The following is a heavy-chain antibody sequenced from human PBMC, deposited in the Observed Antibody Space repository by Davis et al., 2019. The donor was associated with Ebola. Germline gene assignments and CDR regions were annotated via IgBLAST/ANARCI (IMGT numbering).Heavy chain of an antibody. CDR3: VKGSGSYFNYYGMDV. D-gene: IGHD3-10*01. V-gene: IGHV3-53*05. Sequence: GESLKISCAASGFTVSSNYMSWVRQAPGKGLEWVSVIYSGGSTYYADSVKGRLTISRDNSKNTLYLQMSSLRAEDTAVYYCVKGSGSYFNYYGMDVWGQGTTVTVSS. CDR2: IYSGGST. CDR1: GFTVSSNY. J-gene: IGHJ6*02.